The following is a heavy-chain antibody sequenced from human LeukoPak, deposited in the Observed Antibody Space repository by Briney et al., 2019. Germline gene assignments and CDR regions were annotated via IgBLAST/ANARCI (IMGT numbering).Heavy chain of an antibody. V-gene: IGHV4-59*01. CDR1: SASITSSNY. D-gene: IGHD2-15*01. Sequence: SETLSLTCAVSSASITSSNYWSWIRQPPGKGLEWIGHIYDSGITNYNPSLKSRVTISVDTSKNQFSLKLSSVTAADTAVYYCARVSGYCSGGACYSRRHFDHWGQGTPVTVSS. J-gene: IGHJ4*02. CDR2: IYDSGIT. CDR3: ARVSGYCSGGACYSRRHFDH.